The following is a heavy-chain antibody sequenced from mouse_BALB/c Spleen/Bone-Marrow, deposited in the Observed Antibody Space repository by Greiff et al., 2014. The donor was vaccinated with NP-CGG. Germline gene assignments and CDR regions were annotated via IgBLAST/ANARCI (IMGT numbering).Heavy chain of an antibody. Sequence: QVQLQQSGAGLVKPGASVKLSCKASGYTFTEYIIHWVKQRSGQGLEWIGRFYPGSHSIKYNEKFKDKATLTADKSSTTVYMELSRLTSEDSAVYFCARHEPYDGYYYFDYWGQGTTLTVSS. V-gene: IGHV1-62-2*01. J-gene: IGHJ2*01. CDR3: ARHEPYDGYYYFDY. D-gene: IGHD2-3*01. CDR2: FYPGSHSI. CDR1: GYTFTEYI.